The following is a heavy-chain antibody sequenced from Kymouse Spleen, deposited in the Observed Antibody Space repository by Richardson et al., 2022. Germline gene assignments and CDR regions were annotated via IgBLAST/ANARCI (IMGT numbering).Heavy chain of an antibody. V-gene: IGHV3-23*04. CDR2: ISGSGGST. CDR1: GFTFSSYA. J-gene: IGHJ6*02. CDR3: AKEGSRSPYYYYGMDV. Sequence: EVQLVESGGGLVQPGGSLRLSCAASGFTFSSYAMSWVRQAPGKGLEWVSAISGSGGSTYYADSVKGRFTISRDNSKNTLYLQMNSLRAEDTAVYYCAKEGSRSPYYYYGMDVWGQGTTVTVSS. D-gene: IGHD1-26*01.